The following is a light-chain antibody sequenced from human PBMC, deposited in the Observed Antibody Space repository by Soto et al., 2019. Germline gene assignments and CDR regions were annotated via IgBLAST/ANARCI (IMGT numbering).Light chain of an antibody. CDR1: QSVSSSY. CDR2: GAS. Sequence: EIVLTQSPGTLSLSPGERATLSCRAVQSVSSSYLAWCQQKPGQAPRLLIYGASSRATGIPDRFSGSGSGTDFTLTISRLEPEDFAVYYCQQYGSSPPITFGQGTRLEIK. V-gene: IGKV3-20*01. CDR3: QQYGSSPPIT. J-gene: IGKJ5*01.